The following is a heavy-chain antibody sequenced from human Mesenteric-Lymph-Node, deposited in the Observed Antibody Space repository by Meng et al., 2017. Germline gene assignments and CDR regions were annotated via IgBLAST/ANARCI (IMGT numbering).Heavy chain of an antibody. V-gene: IGHV3-33*01. CDR3: ARGKSYYYGSGGMDV. D-gene: IGHD3-10*01. CDR2: IWLDGSNK. CDR1: GFSFSHYG. J-gene: IGHJ6*02. Sequence: GGSLRLSCLASGFSFSHYGMHWVRQAPGKGLEWVAFIWLDGSNKYYADSVKGRFTVSRDNSKNTLYLQVNSLRAEDTAVYYCARGKSYYYGSGGMDVWGQGTTVTVSS.